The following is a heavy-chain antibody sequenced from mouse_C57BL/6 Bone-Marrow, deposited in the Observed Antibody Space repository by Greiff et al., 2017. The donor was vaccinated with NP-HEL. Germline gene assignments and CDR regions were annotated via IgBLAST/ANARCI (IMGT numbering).Heavy chain of an antibody. CDR1: GFNIKDYY. CDR3: ARSDYYGSIWYFDV. Sequence: EVKLKESGAELVKPGASVKLSCTASGFNIKDYYMHWVKQRTEQGLEWIGRIDPEDGETKYAPKFQGKATITADTSSNTAYLQLSSLTSEDTAVYYCARSDYYGSIWYFDVWGTGTTVTVSS. D-gene: IGHD1-1*01. J-gene: IGHJ1*03. V-gene: IGHV14-2*01. CDR2: IDPEDGET.